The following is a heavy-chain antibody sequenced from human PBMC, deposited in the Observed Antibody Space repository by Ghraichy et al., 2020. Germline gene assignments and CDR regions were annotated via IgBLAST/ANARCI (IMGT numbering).Heavy chain of an antibody. CDR2: ISSSSSYI. V-gene: IGHV3-21*01. J-gene: IGHJ5*02. Sequence: GGSLRLSCAASGFTFSSYSMNWVRQAPGKGLEWVSSISSSSSYIYYADSVKGRFTISRDNAKNSLYLQMNSLRVEDTAVYYCARGSRDWFDPWGQGTLVTVSS. CDR1: GFTFSSYS. CDR3: ARGSRDWFDP.